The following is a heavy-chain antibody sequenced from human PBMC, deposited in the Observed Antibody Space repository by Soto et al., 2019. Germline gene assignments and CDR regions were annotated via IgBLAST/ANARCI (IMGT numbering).Heavy chain of an antibody. CDR2: IYHTGVT. Sequence: NPSETLSLTCAVSGDSITNNNWWSWVRRSPGEGLEWIGEIYHTGVTNHNPSFKSRVTMSLDKSKNQISLELSSVTAADTAVYYCTRIAVTGPFDYWGQGTLVTVSS. J-gene: IGHJ4*02. CDR1: GDSITNNNW. CDR3: TRIAVTGPFDY. V-gene: IGHV4-4*02. D-gene: IGHD6-19*01.